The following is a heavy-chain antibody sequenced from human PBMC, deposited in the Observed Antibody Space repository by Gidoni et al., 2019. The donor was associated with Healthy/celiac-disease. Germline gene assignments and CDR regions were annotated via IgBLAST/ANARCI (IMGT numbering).Heavy chain of an antibody. Sequence: EVQLVESGGGLVQPGGSLRLSCAASGFTFSSYSMNWVRQAPGKGLEWVSYISSSSSTIYYADSVKGRFTISRDNAKNSLYLQMNSLRDEDTAVYYCARSKPGYSSSWLLDWGQGTLVTVSS. D-gene: IGHD6-13*01. CDR2: ISSSSSTI. V-gene: IGHV3-48*02. CDR1: GFTFSSYS. J-gene: IGHJ4*02. CDR3: ARSKPGYSSSWLLD.